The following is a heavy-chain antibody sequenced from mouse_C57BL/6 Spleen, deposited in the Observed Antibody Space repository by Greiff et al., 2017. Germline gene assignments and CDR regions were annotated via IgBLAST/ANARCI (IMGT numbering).Heavy chain of an antibody. CDR3: ARGAYVNY. V-gene: IGHV1-69*01. J-gene: IGHJ2*01. Sequence: VQLQQPGAELVMPGASVKLSCKASGYTFTSYWMHGVKQRPGPGLEWIGEIDPSDSYTNYNQKFKGKSTLTVDKSSSTAYMQLSSLTSEDSAVYYCARGAYVNYWGQGTTLTVSS. CDR1: GYTFTSYW. CDR2: IDPSDSYT. D-gene: IGHD1-1*01.